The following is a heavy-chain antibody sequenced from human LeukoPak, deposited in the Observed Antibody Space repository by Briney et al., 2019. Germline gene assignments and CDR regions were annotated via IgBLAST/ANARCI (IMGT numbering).Heavy chain of an antibody. D-gene: IGHD6-19*01. V-gene: IGHV4-61*01. CDR2: NYYSGST. CDR1: GGSISSGSYY. J-gene: IGHJ4*02. Sequence: SETLSLTCSVSGGSISSGSYYWSWIRQPPGKGLEWIGYNYYSGSTNYNPSLKSRITISVDTSKNQFSLRLSSVTAADTAVYFCARVFSGSSGLFYFDYWGQGTLFTVSS. CDR3: ARVFSGSSGLFYFDY.